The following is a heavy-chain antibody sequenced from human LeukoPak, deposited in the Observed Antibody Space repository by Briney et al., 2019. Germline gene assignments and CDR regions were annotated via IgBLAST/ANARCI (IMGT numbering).Heavy chain of an antibody. CDR1: GFTFSSYS. CDR2: ISSSSSYI. V-gene: IGHV3-21*01. D-gene: IGHD3-10*01. CDR3: ATLGIRELPFFDY. Sequence: PGGSLRLSCAASGFTFSSYSMNWVRQAPGKGLEWVSSISSSSSYIYYADSVKGRFTISRDNAKNSLYLQMNSLRAEDTAVYYCATLGIRELPFFDYWGQGTLVTVSS. J-gene: IGHJ4*02.